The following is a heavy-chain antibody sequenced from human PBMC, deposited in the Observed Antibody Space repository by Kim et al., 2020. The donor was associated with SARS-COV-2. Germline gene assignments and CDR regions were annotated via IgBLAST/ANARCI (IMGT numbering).Heavy chain of an antibody. J-gene: IGHJ4*02. CDR1: GFTFSNYS. V-gene: IGHV3-48*02. CDR2: ISSSSKNR. Sequence: GGSLRLSCAASGFTFSNYSLNWVRPAPGKGLEWVSYISSSSKNRYYADSVKGRFTISRDDAKNSLYLQMNSLRDEDSAVYYCARDTTSSSDPLDYWGQGTLVTVSS. CDR3: ARDTTSSSDPLDY. D-gene: IGHD6-6*01.